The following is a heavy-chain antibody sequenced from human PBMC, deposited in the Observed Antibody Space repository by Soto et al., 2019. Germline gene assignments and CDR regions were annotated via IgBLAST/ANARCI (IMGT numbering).Heavy chain of an antibody. J-gene: IGHJ6*02. CDR2: ISGSGGST. D-gene: IGHD2-15*01. Sequence: EVQLLESGGGLVQPGGSLRLSCAASGFTFSSYAMSWVRQAPGKGLEWVSAISGSGGSTYYADSVKGRFTISRDNSRNTLYLQMNSLRAEDTAVYYCAKGGGDCSGGSCYSATDYGMDVWGQGTTVTVSS. CDR3: AKGGGDCSGGSCYSATDYGMDV. V-gene: IGHV3-23*01. CDR1: GFTFSSYA.